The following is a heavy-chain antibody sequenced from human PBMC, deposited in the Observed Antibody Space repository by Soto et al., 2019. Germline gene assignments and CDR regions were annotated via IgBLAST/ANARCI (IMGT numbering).Heavy chain of an antibody. CDR1: GGPFSSYA. D-gene: IGHD3-3*01. CDR2: IIPIFGEP. V-gene: IGHV1-69*06. J-gene: IGHJ5*01. CDR3: ARGSSSSIIKWFES. Sequence: QVQLRQSGAELKKPGSSVKVSCKASGGPFSSYAINWVRQAPGQGLQWMGGIIPIFGEPKYAQKFQGRLTITADMSASTAYMELSSLRSDDTALYFCARGSSSSIIKWFESWGQGTQVTVSS.